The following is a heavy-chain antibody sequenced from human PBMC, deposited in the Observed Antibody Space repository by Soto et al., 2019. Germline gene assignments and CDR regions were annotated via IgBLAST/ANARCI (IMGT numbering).Heavy chain of an antibody. V-gene: IGHV3-9*01. CDR3: AISQDRGGRTTFIY. J-gene: IGHJ4*02. D-gene: IGHD3-16*01. CDR2: INWKSDI. CDR1: GFTFYDNA. Sequence: LRLSCAVSGFTFYDNAMHWVRQAPEKGLEWVSGINWKSDIGYADSVKGRFTISRDNAENSLYLQMNSLRAEDTALYYCAISQDRGGRTTFIYWGQGTQVTLSS.